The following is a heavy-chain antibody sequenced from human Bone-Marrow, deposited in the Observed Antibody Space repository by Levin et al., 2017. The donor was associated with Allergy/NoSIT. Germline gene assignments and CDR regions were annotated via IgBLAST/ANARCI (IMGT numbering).Heavy chain of an antibody. CDR2: ISHTGIT. CDR3: ASQASTGWYGVSPNGFDI. D-gene: IGHD6-19*01. CDR1: GGSISSYY. Sequence: SETLSLTCTVSGGSISSYYWNWIRQTPGKGLEWIGSISHTGITKYNPSLKSRVTISADKSRNQFSLNLSSVTAADAAVSYCASQASTGWYGVSPNGFDIWGQGTMVTVSS. J-gene: IGHJ3*02. V-gene: IGHV4-59*01.